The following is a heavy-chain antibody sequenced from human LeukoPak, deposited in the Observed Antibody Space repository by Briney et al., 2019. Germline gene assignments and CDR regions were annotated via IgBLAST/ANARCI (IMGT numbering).Heavy chain of an antibody. Sequence: ASVKVSCTASGGTFSSYAISWVRQAPGQGLEWMGGIIPIFGTANYAQKFQGRVTITADESTSTAYMELSSLRSEDTAVYYCASGDYDSSGYRDPGYWGQGTLVTVSS. CDR1: GGTFSSYA. CDR2: IIPIFGTA. D-gene: IGHD3-22*01. J-gene: IGHJ4*02. CDR3: ASGDYDSSGYRDPGY. V-gene: IGHV1-69*13.